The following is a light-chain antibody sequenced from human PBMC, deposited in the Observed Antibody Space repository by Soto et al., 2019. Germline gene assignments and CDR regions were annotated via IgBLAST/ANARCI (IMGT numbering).Light chain of an antibody. CDR3: QQYDNWPGT. CDR1: QSVSSN. CDR2: GSS. Sequence: ETVMTQSPATLSVSPGERATLSCRASQSVSSNLAWYQQKPGQAPRLLIYGSSSRATGSPARFSGSGSGTESTRTNSNLQSEDFEVDYCQQYDNWPGTFAQETKLEIK. J-gene: IGKJ2*01. V-gene: IGKV3-15*01.